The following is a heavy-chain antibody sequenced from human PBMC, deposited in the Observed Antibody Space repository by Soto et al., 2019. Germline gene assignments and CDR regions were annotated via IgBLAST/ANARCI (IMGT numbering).Heavy chain of an antibody. V-gene: IGHV3-23*01. J-gene: IGHJ6*02. D-gene: IGHD3-22*01. CDR2: INESGGST. Sequence: EVQLLESGGGLVQPGGSRRLSCAASGFTFSTYAMSWVRQAPGKGLEWVSSINESGGSTYSTDSVKGRFTISRDNSKKTLYLQMNSLRAEDTAVYYCLILVSVVATTSHHYGMDVWGQGTTVTVSS. CDR1: GFTFSTYA. CDR3: LILVSVVATTSHHYGMDV.